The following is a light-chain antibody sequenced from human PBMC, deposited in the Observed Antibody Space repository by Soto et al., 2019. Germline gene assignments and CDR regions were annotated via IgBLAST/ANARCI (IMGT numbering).Light chain of an antibody. J-gene: IGLJ2*01. CDR3: AAWDDSLNGFL. CDR1: SSNIGSNT. Sequence: QLVLTQPPSASGTPGQRVTISCSGSSSNIGSNTVNWYQQLPGTAPKLLIYSNNQRPSGVPDRFSGSKSGTSASLAISGLQSEDEADYYCAAWDDSLNGFLFGGGTKLTVL. V-gene: IGLV1-44*01. CDR2: SNN.